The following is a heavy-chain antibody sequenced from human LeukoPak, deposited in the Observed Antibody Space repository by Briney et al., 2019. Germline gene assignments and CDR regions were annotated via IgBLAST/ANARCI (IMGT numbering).Heavy chain of an antibody. CDR1: GFTFSRYS. CDR2: IGSGNM. Sequence: GGSLRLSCAVSGFTFSRYSLNWVRQAPGKGLEWVSSIGSGNMYYADSVKGRFTISRDNAKNSLYLQMNSLRAEDTAVYYCAGSDTIGYLPREWDYWYFDLWGRGTLVTVSS. CDR3: AGSDTIGYLPREWDYWYFDL. V-gene: IGHV3-21*01. D-gene: IGHD3-22*01. J-gene: IGHJ2*01.